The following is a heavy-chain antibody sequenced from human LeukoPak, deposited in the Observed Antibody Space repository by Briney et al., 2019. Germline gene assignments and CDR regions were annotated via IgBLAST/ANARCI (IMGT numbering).Heavy chain of an antibody. V-gene: IGHV3-74*01. D-gene: IGHD6-19*01. CDR3: ATLAVAGTIFDY. Sequence: PGGSLRLSCAASGFTFSSYWMHWVRQAPGKGLVWVSRINSDGSSTSYADSVKGRFTISRDNAKNTLYLQMSSLRAEDTAVYYCATLAVAGTIFDYWGQGTLVTVSS. J-gene: IGHJ4*02. CDR1: GFTFSSYW. CDR2: INSDGSST.